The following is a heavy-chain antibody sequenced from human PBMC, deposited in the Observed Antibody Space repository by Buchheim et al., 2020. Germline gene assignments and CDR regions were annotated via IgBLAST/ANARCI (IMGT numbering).Heavy chain of an antibody. J-gene: IGHJ4*02. V-gene: IGHV4-39*01. Sequence: QLQLQESGPGRVKPSETLSLTCTVSGGSIGISYYYWGWIRQPPGKGLEWIGSIYHSGNTYYNPSLKSRVTISVDPSKNQFSLKLNSVTAADTAMYYCASLHLYSGYLDYWGQGSL. CDR3: ASLHLYSGYLDY. D-gene: IGHD3-22*01. CDR1: GGSIGISYYY. CDR2: IYHSGNT.